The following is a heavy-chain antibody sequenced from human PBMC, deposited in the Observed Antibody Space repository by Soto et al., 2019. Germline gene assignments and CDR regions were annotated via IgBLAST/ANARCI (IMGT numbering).Heavy chain of an antibody. CDR2: INHSGST. CDR1: GGSFSGYY. CDR3: ARRSIAGGPFDI. Sequence: SETLSLTCAVYGGSFSGYYWSWIRQPPGKGLEWIGEINHSGSTNYNPSLKSRVTISVDTSKNQFSLKLSSVTAADTAVYYCARRSIAGGPFDIWGQGTMVTVSS. D-gene: IGHD6-6*01. J-gene: IGHJ3*02. V-gene: IGHV4-34*01.